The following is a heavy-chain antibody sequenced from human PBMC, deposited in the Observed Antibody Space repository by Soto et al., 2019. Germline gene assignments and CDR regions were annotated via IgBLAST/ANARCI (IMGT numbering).Heavy chain of an antibody. V-gene: IGHV1-69*08. CDR3: AREIVVVPAAMES. J-gene: IGHJ4*02. Sequence: QVQLVQSGAEVQKPGSSVKVSCKASGGTFSSYTISWVRQAPGQGLEWMGRIIPILGIANYAQKFQSRVTITADKSTSTAYMELSSLRSEDTVVYYCAREIVVVPAAMESWGQGTLVTVSS. CDR1: GGTFSSYT. D-gene: IGHD2-2*01. CDR2: IIPILGIA.